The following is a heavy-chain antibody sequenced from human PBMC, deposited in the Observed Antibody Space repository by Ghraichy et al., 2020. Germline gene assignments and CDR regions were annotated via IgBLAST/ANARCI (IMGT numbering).Heavy chain of an antibody. D-gene: IGHD6-6*01. CDR1: GGSISSSSYY. CDR3: AREVLEYSSFKPNWFDP. J-gene: IGHJ5*02. V-gene: IGHV4-39*02. Sequence: SETLSLTCTVSGGSISSSSYYWGWIRQPPGKGLEWIGSIYYSGSTYYNPSLKSRVTISVDTSKNQFSLKLSSVTAADTAVYYCAREVLEYSSFKPNWFDPWGQGTLVTVSS. CDR2: IYYSGST.